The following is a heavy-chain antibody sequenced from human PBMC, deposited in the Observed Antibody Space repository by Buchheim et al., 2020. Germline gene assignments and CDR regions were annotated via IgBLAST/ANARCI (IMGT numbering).Heavy chain of an antibody. CDR3: ARVIRGYYDILTGSIWGWFDP. Sequence: QVQLQESGPGLVKPSETLSLTCTVSGGSISSYYWSWIRQPPGKGLEWIGYIYYSGSTNYNPSLKSRVTISVDTSKNQFPLKLSSVTAADTAVYYCARVIRGYYDILTGSIWGWFDPWGQGAL. CDR1: GGSISSYY. V-gene: IGHV4-59*01. J-gene: IGHJ5*02. D-gene: IGHD3-9*01. CDR2: IYYSGST.